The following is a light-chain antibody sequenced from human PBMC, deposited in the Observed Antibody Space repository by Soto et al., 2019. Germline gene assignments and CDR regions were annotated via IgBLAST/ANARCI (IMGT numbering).Light chain of an antibody. CDR3: QQYEYSRT. V-gene: IGKV1-5*01. CDR1: QSIAAS. CDR2: DVS. Sequence: DIPITQSPAALSASKDDTVTITFRASQSIAASLAWYQHKPGEAPKLLIYDVSSLETGVPSRFSGSGSGTEFSLTIRGLQPDDFATYYCQQYEYSRTFGQVTKV. J-gene: IGKJ1*01.